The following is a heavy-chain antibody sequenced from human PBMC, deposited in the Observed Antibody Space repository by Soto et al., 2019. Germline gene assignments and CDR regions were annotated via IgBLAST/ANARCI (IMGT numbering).Heavy chain of an antibody. J-gene: IGHJ6*02. Sequence: QLQLQESGPGLVKPSETLSLTCTVSGGSISSSSYYWGWIRQPPGKGLEWIGSIYYSGSTYYNPSLKSRVTISVDTSKNPFSLKLSSVTAADTAVYYCASPTGTYYYYGMDVWGQGTTVTVSS. D-gene: IGHD1-1*01. CDR3: ASPTGTYYYYGMDV. CDR1: GGSISSSSYY. CDR2: IYYSGST. V-gene: IGHV4-39*01.